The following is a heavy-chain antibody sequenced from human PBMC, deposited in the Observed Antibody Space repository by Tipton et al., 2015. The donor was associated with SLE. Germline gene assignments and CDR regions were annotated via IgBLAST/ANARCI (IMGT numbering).Heavy chain of an antibody. J-gene: IGHJ6*02. V-gene: IGHV1-69*05. D-gene: IGHD4-23*01. CDR1: GGTFSSYA. Sequence: QSGAEVKKPGSSVKVSCKASGGTFSSYAISWVRQAPGQGLEWMGGIIPIFVTANYAQKFQGRVTITTDESTSTAYMELRSLRSEDTAVYYCASGRSGNSHSYYYYGMDVWGQGTTVTVSS. CDR3: ASGRSGNSHSYYYYGMDV. CDR2: IIPIFVTA.